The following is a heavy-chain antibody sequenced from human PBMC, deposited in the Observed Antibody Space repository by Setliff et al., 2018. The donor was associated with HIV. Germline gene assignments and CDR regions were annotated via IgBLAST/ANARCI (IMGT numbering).Heavy chain of an antibody. J-gene: IGHJ6*03. CDR2: VYYSGST. CDR3: ARCGYSYGFLGVTYYFYMDV. Sequence: SETLSLTCSVSGGSISSSGYYWSWIRQHPGKGLDWIGRVYYSGSTDYNPSLQSRATLSIDTSKNQFSLKLTSVIAADTAIYYCARCGYSYGFLGVTYYFYMDVWGKGTAVTVSS. CDR1: GGSISSSGYY. V-gene: IGHV4-31*02. D-gene: IGHD5-18*01.